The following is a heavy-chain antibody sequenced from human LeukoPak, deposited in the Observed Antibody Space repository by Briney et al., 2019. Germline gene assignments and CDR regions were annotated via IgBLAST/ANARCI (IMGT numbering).Heavy chain of an antibody. CDR3: ARVLNVPKLIDS. CDR1: GSSITNTYY. CDR2: VFQLQTVRT. Sequence: SETLFLTCTVSGSSITNTYYWAWFRQPPGKGLEWIATVFQLQTVRTFSNPSLESRVTLSLDTSQNQFSLNLTSVTAADTALYVCARVLNVPKLIDSWGEGTLVTVSS. J-gene: IGHJ4*02. D-gene: IGHD3-16*01. V-gene: IGHV4-38-2*02.